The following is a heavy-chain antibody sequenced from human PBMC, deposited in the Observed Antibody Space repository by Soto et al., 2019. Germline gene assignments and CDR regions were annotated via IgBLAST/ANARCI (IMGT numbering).Heavy chain of an antibody. Sequence: PGESLKISCQVSGYTFTIYWIGLVLQIPGKGLEWMGIIYPSDSDTRYSPSFQGQVTISADQSINTAYLQWDSLKASDTAIYYCARPANTVADHFDLWGQGTPVTVSS. V-gene: IGHV5-51*01. D-gene: IGHD4-17*01. J-gene: IGHJ4*02. CDR3: ARPANTVADHFDL. CDR2: IYPSDSDT. CDR1: GYTFTIYW.